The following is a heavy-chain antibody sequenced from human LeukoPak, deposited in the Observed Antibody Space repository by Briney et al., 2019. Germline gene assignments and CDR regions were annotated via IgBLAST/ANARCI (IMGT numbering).Heavy chain of an antibody. J-gene: IGHJ4*02. V-gene: IGHV3-30-3*01. CDR1: GFTFSSYA. CDR2: ISYDGSNK. D-gene: IGHD3-3*01. CDR3: ASSYDFWSPWDY. Sequence: GGSLRLSCAASGFTFSSYAMHWVRQAPGKGLEWVAVISYDGSNKYYADSVKGRFTISRDNSKNTLYLQMNSLRAEDTAVYYCASSYDFWSPWDYWGQGTLVTVSS.